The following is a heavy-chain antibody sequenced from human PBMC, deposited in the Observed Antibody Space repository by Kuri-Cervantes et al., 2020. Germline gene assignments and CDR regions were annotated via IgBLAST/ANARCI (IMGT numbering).Heavy chain of an antibody. CDR1: GITFSSYA. J-gene: IGHJ4*02. CDR3: ARGLSIAVAGTFPY. D-gene: IGHD6-19*01. Sequence: LSLTCAASGITFSSYAMNWVRQAPGKGLEWVSYISRSGTTIYYADSVKGRFTISRDNAKNSLYLQMNSLRAEDTAVYYCARGLSIAVAGTFPYWGQGTLVTVSS. V-gene: IGHV3-48*03. CDR2: ISRSGTTI.